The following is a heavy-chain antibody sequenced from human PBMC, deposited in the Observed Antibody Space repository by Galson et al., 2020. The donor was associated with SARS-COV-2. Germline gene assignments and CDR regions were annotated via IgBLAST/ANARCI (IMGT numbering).Heavy chain of an antibody. Sequence: PGGSLRLSCAASGFNFGRNWMSWVRQAPGKGLQWVANIKQDGTDRYYVDSVKGRLTISSDYAKNSVYLQMNNLRADDTAVYYCARDEDGDNDFWGQGTLVAVSS. V-gene: IGHV3-7*01. CDR1: GFNFGRNW. CDR3: ARDEDGDNDF. J-gene: IGHJ4*02. CDR2: IKQDGTDR.